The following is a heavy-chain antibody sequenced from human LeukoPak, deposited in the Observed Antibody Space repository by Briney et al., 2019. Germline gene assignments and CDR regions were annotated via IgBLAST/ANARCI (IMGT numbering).Heavy chain of an antibody. CDR2: TYYRSRWYN. CDR1: GDSVSSNSAA. J-gene: IGHJ4*02. D-gene: IGHD5-18*01. V-gene: IGHV6-1*01. Sequence: SQTLSLTCAISGDSVSSNSAAWNWIRQSPSRGLEWLGRTYYRSRWYNDYAASVKSRITINPDTSKNQFSLQLNSVTPEDTAVYYCARDLYSYGYMGYDYWGQGTLVTVSS. CDR3: ARDLYSYGYMGYDY.